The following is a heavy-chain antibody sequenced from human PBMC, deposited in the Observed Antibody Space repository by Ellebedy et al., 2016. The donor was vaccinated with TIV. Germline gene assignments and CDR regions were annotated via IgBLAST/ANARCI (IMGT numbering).Heavy chain of an antibody. J-gene: IGHJ5*02. CDR3: ATDGNYDYLWGRDNWFDP. D-gene: IGHD3-16*01. V-gene: IGHV3-7*01. CDR1: GFTFSSYW. CDR2: IKEDGSEK. Sequence: GESLKISCAASGFTFSSYWMSWVRQAPGKGLGWVANIKEDGSEKYYVNSVKGRFTISRDNAKNALYLQMNSLRAEDTAVYYCATDGNYDYLWGRDNWFDPWGQGTLVTVSS.